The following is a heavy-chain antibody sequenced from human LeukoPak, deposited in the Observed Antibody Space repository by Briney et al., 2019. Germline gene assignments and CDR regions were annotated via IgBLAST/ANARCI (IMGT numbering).Heavy chain of an antibody. V-gene: IGHV3-23*01. CDR2: ISGSGGST. J-gene: IGHJ3*02. CDR1: GFTFSSYA. Sequence: GGSLRLSCAASGFTFSSYAMSGVRQAPGKGLEWVSAISGSGGSTYYADSVKGRFTISRDNSKNTLYLQMNSLRAEDTAVYYCAKGITMVRGDHDAFDIWGQGTMVTVSS. D-gene: IGHD3-10*01. CDR3: AKGITMVRGDHDAFDI.